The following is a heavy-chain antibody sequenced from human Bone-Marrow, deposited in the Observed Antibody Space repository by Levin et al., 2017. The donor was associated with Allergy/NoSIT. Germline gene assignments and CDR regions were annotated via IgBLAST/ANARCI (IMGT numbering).Heavy chain of an antibody. J-gene: IGHJ5*02. D-gene: IGHD3-3*01. Sequence: PSETLSLTCTVSGGSISSYYWSWIRQPPGKGLEWIGYIYYSGSTNYNPSLKSRVTISVDTSKNQFSLKLSSVTAADTAVYYCARDVTEYYDFWSGYHYNWFDPWGQGTLVTVSS. CDR2: IYYSGST. V-gene: IGHV4-59*01. CDR1: GGSISSYY. CDR3: ARDVTEYYDFWSGYHYNWFDP.